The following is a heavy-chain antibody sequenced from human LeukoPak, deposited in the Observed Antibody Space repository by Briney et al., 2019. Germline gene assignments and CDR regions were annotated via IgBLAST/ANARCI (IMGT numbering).Heavy chain of an antibody. CDR1: GYTFTGYY. CDR2: ISAYNGNT. D-gene: IGHD3-22*01. Sequence: GASVKVSCKASGYTFTGYYMHWVRQAPGQGLEWMGWISAYNGNTNYAQKLQGRVTMTTDTSTSTAYMELRSLRSDDTAVYYCARDGRLIVVVTKYAFDIWGQGTMVTVSS. CDR3: ARDGRLIVVVTKYAFDI. J-gene: IGHJ3*02. V-gene: IGHV1-18*04.